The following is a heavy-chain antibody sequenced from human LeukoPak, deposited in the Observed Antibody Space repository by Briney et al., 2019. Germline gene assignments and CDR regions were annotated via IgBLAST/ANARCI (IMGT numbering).Heavy chain of an antibody. CDR1: GGSISSYY. J-gene: IGHJ6*03. CDR2: IYTSGST. Sequence: SETLSLTCTVSGGSISSYYWSWIRQPARKGLEWIGRIYTSGSTNYNPSLKSRVTMSVDTSKNQFSLKLSSVTAADTAVYYCARDGVVVAATQVSDYYYYYMDVWGKGTTVTVSS. V-gene: IGHV4-4*07. CDR3: ARDGVVVAATQVSDYYYYYMDV. D-gene: IGHD2-15*01.